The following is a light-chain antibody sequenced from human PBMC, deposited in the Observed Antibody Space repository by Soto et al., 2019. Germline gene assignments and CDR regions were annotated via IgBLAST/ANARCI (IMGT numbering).Light chain of an antibody. Sequence: QSVLTQPASVSGSPGQSIAISCTGTSSDVGGYNYVSWYQQHPGKAPKPIIYDVTNRPSGVSNRFSGSKSGNTASLTISGLQAEDEADYYCSSYTSSSTYVFGTGTKVTVL. CDR2: DVT. CDR3: SSYTSSSTYV. V-gene: IGLV2-14*01. CDR1: SSDVGGYNY. J-gene: IGLJ1*01.